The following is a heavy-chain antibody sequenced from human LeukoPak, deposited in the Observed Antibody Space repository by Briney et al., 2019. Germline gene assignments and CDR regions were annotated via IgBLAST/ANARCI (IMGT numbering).Heavy chain of an antibody. J-gene: IGHJ4*02. Sequence: SETLSLTCTVSGGSISSSSYYWGWIRQPPGKGLEWIGSIYYSGSTYYNPSLKSRVTISVDTSKNQFSLKLSSVTAADTAVYYCARGRLQDYVWGSYRPYYFDYWGQGTLVTVSS. CDR3: ARGRLQDYVWGSYRPYYFDY. CDR1: GGSISSSSYY. D-gene: IGHD3-16*02. V-gene: IGHV4-39*07. CDR2: IYYSGST.